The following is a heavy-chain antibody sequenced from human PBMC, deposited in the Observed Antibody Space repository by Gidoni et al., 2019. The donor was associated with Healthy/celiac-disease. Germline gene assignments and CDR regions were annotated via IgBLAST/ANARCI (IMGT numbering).Heavy chain of an antibody. D-gene: IGHD6-19*01. J-gene: IGHJ4*02. CDR2: IWYDGSNK. V-gene: IGHV3-33*01. CDR1: GVPFSSYA. CDR3: ARDPYSSGWHPFY. Sequence: QVQLVESGGGVVQPGRSLRLSCAASGVPFSSYAMHWVCQAPGKGLELVAVIWYDGSNKYYADSVKGRFTISRDNSKNTLYLQMNSLRAEDTAVYYCARDPYSSGWHPFYWGQGTLVTVSS.